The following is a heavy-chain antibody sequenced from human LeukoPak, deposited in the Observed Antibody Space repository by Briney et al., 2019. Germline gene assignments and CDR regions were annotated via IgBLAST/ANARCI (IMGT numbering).Heavy chain of an antibody. V-gene: IGHV3-74*01. CDR2: INSDGSST. CDR1: GFTFSSHW. Sequence: PGGSLRLSCAGSGFTFSSHWMYWVRQAPGKGLVWVSRINSDGSSTTYGDSVRGRFTISRDNAKNSLYLQMNSLRAEDTALYYCARGGYSSWTFDYWGQGTLVTVSS. J-gene: IGHJ4*02. CDR3: ARGGYSSWTFDY. D-gene: IGHD6-13*01.